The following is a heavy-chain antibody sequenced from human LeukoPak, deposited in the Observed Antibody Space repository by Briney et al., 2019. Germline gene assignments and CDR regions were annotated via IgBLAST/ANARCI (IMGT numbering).Heavy chain of an antibody. V-gene: IGHV4-34*01. D-gene: IGHD1-26*01. Sequence: KPSETLSLTCAVYGGSFSDYYWSWIHQPPGKGLEWIGEINHSGSTNSNPSLKSRVTISVDTSKNQFSLKLSSVTAADTAVYYCARRRPVGATTPSFDYWGQGTLVTVSS. CDR2: INHSGST. CDR3: ARRRPVGATTPSFDY. J-gene: IGHJ4*02. CDR1: GGSFSDYY.